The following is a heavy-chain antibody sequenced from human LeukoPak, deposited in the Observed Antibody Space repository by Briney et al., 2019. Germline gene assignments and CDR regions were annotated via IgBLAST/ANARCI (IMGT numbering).Heavy chain of an antibody. CDR2: ISAYNGNT. CDR1: GYTFTSYG. J-gene: IGHJ5*02. CDR3: ARRDGDYFNWFDP. V-gene: IGHV1-18*01. D-gene: IGHD4-17*01. Sequence: ASVKVSCKATGYTFTSYGITWVRQAPGQGLEWMGWISAYNGNTNYAQKFQGRVTMTTDTSTSTAYMELRSLRSDDTAVYYCARRDGDYFNWFDPWGQGTLVTVSS.